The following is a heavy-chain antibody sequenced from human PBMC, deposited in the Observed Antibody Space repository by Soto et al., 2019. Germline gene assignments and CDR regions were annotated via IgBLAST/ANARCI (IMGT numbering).Heavy chain of an antibody. CDR2: ISVGGGTT. V-gene: IGHV3-23*01. Sequence: DVQLLESGGGLVQPGGSLRLSCAASGLTFSDYAMNWVRQAPGKGLEWVSSISVGGGTTYYADCVKGRFTISRDNSKNTLHLQMNSLRADDTAIYYCTKAVEFSTSGSYYFDYWGQGTLVAVSS. CDR1: GLTFSDYA. D-gene: IGHD6-6*01. CDR3: TKAVEFSTSGSYYFDY. J-gene: IGHJ4*02.